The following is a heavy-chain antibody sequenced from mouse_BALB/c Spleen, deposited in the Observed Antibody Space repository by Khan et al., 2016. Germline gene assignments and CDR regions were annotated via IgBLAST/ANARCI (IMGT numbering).Heavy chain of an antibody. J-gene: IGHJ1*01. Sequence: EVKLLESGGGLVQPGGSLKLSCAASGFDFSRYWMSWVRQAPGKGLEWIGEINPDSSTINYQPSLKDKFIISRDNANTTLYLQMSIVRSEDTALYYCASAFWDVDVWGQGTTVTVSS. CDR3: ASAFWDVDV. CDR1: GFDFSRYW. V-gene: IGHV4-1*02. CDR2: INPDSSTI.